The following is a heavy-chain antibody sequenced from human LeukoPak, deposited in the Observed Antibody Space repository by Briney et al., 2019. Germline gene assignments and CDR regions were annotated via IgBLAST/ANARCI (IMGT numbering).Heavy chain of an antibody. V-gene: IGHV3-74*01. CDR2: INSDGSSA. Sequence: GGSLRLSCAASGFTFSTYYMHWVRQAPGKGLVWVSRINSDGSSASYADSVKGRFTISRDNAKNSLYLQMNSLRAEDTAVYYCARQVDAFDIWGQGTMVTVSS. J-gene: IGHJ3*02. CDR1: GFTFSTYY. CDR3: ARQVDAFDI.